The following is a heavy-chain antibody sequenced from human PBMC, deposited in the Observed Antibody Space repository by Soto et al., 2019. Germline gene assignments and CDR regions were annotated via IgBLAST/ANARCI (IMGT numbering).Heavy chain of an antibody. CDR3: ARSYCSGGSCYSDY. CDR2: ISPKSGGT. Sequence: GASVKVSCKASGYTFTGYYMHWVRQAPGQGFEWMGRISPKSGGTNYAQKFQGRVTMTRDTSISTAYMELSRLRSDDTAVYYCARSYCSGGSCYSDYWGQGTLVTVSS. J-gene: IGHJ4*02. D-gene: IGHD2-15*01. CDR1: GYTFTGYY. V-gene: IGHV1-2*02.